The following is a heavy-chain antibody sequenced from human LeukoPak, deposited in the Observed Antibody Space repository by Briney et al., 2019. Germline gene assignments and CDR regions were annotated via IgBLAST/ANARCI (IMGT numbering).Heavy chain of an antibody. V-gene: IGHV3-48*03. CDR2: ISSSGSTI. D-gene: IGHD6-19*01. CDR3: ARAPQSYSSGWYYFDY. Sequence: GGSLRLSCAASGFTFSSYEMNWVRQAPGKGLEWVSYISSSGSTIYYADSVKGRFTISRDNAKNSLYLQMNSLRAEDTAVYYCARAPQSYSSGWYYFDYWGQGTLVTVSS. CDR1: GFTFSSYE. J-gene: IGHJ4*02.